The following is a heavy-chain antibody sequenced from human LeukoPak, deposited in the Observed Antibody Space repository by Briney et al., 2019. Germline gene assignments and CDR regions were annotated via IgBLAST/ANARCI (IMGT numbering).Heavy chain of an antibody. CDR1: GFTFDDYA. Sequence: GGSLRLSCAASGFTFDDYAMHWVRQALGKGLEWVSGISWNSGSIGYADSVKGRFTISRDNAKNSLYLQMNSLRAEDTALYYCAKQDYSFSFDYWGQGTLVTVSS. D-gene: IGHD2-15*01. J-gene: IGHJ4*02. CDR3: AKQDYSFSFDY. CDR2: ISWNSGSI. V-gene: IGHV3-9*01.